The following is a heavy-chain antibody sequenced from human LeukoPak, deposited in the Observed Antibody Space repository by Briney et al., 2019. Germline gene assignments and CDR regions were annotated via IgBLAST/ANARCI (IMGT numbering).Heavy chain of an antibody. V-gene: IGHV4-59*12. J-gene: IGHJ4*02. CDR1: GGSISSYY. D-gene: IGHD3-10*01. CDR2: IYYSGST. CDR3: ARFYGSGSYYDY. Sequence: SETLSLTCTVSGGSISSYYWSWIRQPPGKGLEWIGYIYYSGSTNYNPSLKSRVTISVDRSKNQFSLKLSSVTAADTAVYYCARFYGSGSYYDYWGQGTLVTVSS.